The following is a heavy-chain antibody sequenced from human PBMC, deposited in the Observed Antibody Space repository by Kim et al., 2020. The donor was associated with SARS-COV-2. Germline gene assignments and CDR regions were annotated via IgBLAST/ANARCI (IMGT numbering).Heavy chain of an antibody. CDR1: GFTFNNYA. J-gene: IGHJ6*02. CDR2: IWYSGSTK. V-gene: IGHV3-33*01. CDR3: ARATTSSSPSYYYYGMDV. D-gene: IGHD6-6*01. Sequence: GGSLRLSCAASGFTFNNYAMRWVRQAPGKGLEWVSVIWYSGSTKYCADSVKGRFTISRDNSKNTLYLQMNSLRAEDTAVYYCARATTSSSPSYYYYGMDVWGQGTTVTVSS.